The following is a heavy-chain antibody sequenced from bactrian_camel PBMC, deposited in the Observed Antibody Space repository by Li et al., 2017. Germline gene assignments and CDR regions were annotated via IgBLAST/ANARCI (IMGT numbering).Heavy chain of an antibody. Sequence: QVQLVESGGDSVQAGGSLKLACTPSDNVSKYYMAWFRQAPGKEREGVAAIDKSGSPTYTYSVMGRFTISKDYVKNTLYLQMDNLKLEDTAMYYCAARQPNQCRTWGRFGVGYRGQGTQVTVSS. CDR3: AARQPNQCRTWGRFGVGY. J-gene: IGHJ6*01. CDR1: DNVSKYY. D-gene: IGHD5*01. V-gene: IGHV3S53*01. CDR2: IDKSGSP.